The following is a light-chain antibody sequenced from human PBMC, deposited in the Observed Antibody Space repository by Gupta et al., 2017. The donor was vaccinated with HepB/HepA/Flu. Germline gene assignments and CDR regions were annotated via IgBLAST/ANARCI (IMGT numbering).Light chain of an antibody. CDR2: AAS. V-gene: IGKV1-9*01. J-gene: IGKJ5*01. CDR3: QQLNSYQT. CDR1: QGISSY. Sequence: DIQLTQSPSFLSASVGDRVTITCRASQGISSYLAWYQQKPGKAPKLLIYAASTLQSGVPSRFSDSGSGTEFTLTSSSRQPEDFATYYCQQLNSYQTFGQGTRLEIK.